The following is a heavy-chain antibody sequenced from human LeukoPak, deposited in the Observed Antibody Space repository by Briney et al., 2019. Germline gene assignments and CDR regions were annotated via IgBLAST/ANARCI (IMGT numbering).Heavy chain of an antibody. V-gene: IGHV3-30*18. Sequence: GGSLRLSCAASGFTFSSYGMHWVRQDSGKGLEWVAVISYDGGTKYYADSVKGRFTASRDNSKNTLYLQMNSLRSEDTAVYFCAKETYSTSWQLDSWGQGTLVTVSS. CDR2: ISYDGGTK. J-gene: IGHJ4*02. CDR3: AKETYSTSWQLDS. CDR1: GFTFSSYG. D-gene: IGHD6-13*01.